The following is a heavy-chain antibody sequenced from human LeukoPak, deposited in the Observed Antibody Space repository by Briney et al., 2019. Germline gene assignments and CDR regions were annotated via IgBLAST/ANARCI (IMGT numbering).Heavy chain of an antibody. Sequence: ASVKVSCKTSGYTFNSYGITWVRQAPGQGLAWMGWINPYNGNTNYAQNLQGRVTMTTDTSTSTASMELRSLRSDDTAVYYCARRGLTNEDTYCNSTGCYIASRDSFDPWGQGTLVTVSS. J-gene: IGHJ5*02. CDR3: ARRGLTNEDTYCNSTGCYIASRDSFDP. V-gene: IGHV1-18*01. CDR2: INPYNGNT. D-gene: IGHD2-2*02. CDR1: GYTFNSYG.